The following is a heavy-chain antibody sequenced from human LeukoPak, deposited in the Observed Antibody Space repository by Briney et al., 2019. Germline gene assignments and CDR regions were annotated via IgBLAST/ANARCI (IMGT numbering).Heavy chain of an antibody. Sequence: SVKVSCKASGGTFSSYAISWVRQAPGQGLEWMGGTIPIFGTANYAQKFQGRVTITADESTSTAYMELSSLRSEDTAVYYCARGQDIVVVPAALDYWGQGTLVTVSS. CDR1: GGTFSSYA. CDR2: TIPIFGTA. J-gene: IGHJ4*02. CDR3: ARGQDIVVVPAALDY. V-gene: IGHV1-69*01. D-gene: IGHD2-2*01.